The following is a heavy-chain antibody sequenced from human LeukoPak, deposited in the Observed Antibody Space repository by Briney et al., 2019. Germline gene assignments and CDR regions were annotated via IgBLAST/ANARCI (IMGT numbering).Heavy chain of an antibody. V-gene: IGHV1-18*01. CDR2: ISAYNGNT. D-gene: IGHD3-22*01. J-gene: IGHJ4*02. CDR3: ARDSGSAITMIVVVIPDFDY. CDR1: GFDFRDYL. Sequence: ASVKVSCKASGFDFRDYLIHWVRQAPGQGLEWMGWISAYNGNTNYAQKLQGRVTMTTDTSTSTAYMELRSLRSDDTAVYYCARDSGSAITMIVVVIPDFDYWGQGTLVTVSS.